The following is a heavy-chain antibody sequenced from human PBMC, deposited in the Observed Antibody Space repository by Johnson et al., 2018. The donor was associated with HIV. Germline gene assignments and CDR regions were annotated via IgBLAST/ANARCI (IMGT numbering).Heavy chain of an antibody. D-gene: IGHD2-21*01. V-gene: IGHV3-30*18. CDR3: AKDAYSPGAFDI. CDR1: GFTFSSYG. Sequence: QVQLVESGGGVVQPGGSLRLSCAASGFTFSSYGMHWVRQAPGKGLEWVAVISYDGSNKYYADSVKGRFTISRDNSKNTLYLQMNSLRAEDTAVYYCAKDAYSPGAFDIWGQGTMVTVSS. CDR2: ISYDGSNK. J-gene: IGHJ3*02.